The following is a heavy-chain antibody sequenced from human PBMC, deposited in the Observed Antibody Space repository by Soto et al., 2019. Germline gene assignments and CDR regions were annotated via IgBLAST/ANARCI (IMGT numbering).Heavy chain of an antibody. CDR2: IFYGGST. D-gene: IGHD1-26*01. CDR3: ARAVRGSYYDY. CDR1: GGSISSGDYY. Sequence: LSLTCTVSGGSISSGDYYWSWIRQPPGKGLEWIGYIFYGGSTYYNPSLKSRVTMSVDTSKNQFSLKLSSVTAADTAVYYCARAVRGSYYDYWGQGTLVTVSS. V-gene: IGHV4-30-4*01. J-gene: IGHJ4*02.